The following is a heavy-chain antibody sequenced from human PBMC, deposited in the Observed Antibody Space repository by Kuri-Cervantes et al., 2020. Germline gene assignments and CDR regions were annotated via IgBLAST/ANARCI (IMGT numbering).Heavy chain of an antibody. D-gene: IGHD2-2*01. CDR3: ARGGVYQLLWFDI. V-gene: IGHV1-69*02. CDR2: IIPILGIA. J-gene: IGHJ3*02. CDR1: GGTFSSYT. Sequence: VKVSCKASGGTFSSYTISWVRQAPGQGLEWMGRIIPILGIANYAQKFQGRVTITADKSTSTAYMELSSLRSEDTAVYYCARGGVYQLLWFDIWGQGTMVTVSS.